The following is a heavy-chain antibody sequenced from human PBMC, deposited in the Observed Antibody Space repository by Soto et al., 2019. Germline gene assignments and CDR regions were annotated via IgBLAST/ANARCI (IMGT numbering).Heavy chain of an antibody. Sequence: GASVKVSCKASGYIFTGYHIHWVRQAPGRGLEWMGWINPNSGDTEYAQNFQGRVTMTRDTSLNLVYMEMSGLMSDDTAVYYCARNARGTRGFDKMDIWGQGTTVTVSS. CDR3: ARNARGTRGFDKMDI. D-gene: IGHD3-9*01. V-gene: IGHV1-2*02. J-gene: IGHJ6*02. CDR1: GYIFTGYH. CDR2: INPNSGDT.